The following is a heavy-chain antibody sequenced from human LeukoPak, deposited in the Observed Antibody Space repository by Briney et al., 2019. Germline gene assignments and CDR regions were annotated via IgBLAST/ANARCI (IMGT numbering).Heavy chain of an antibody. V-gene: IGHV3-30*03. Sequence: GGSLRLSCAASGFTFSSYGMHWVRQAPGKGLEWVAVISYDGSNKYCADSVKGRFTISRDNSKNTLYLQMNSLRAEDTAVYYCADNYYGSGSYYWGQGTLVTVSS. CDR2: ISYDGSNK. D-gene: IGHD3-10*01. CDR1: GFTFSSYG. CDR3: ADNYYGSGSYY. J-gene: IGHJ4*02.